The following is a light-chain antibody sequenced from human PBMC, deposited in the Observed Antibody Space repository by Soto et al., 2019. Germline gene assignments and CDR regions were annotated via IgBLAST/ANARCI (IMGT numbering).Light chain of an antibody. Sequence: DVQMTQSPSTLSASVGDRVTITCRASQNVNTWLAWYQQKPGRAPNLLIHKASTLETGVPSRFSGSRSGTEFTLSISSLQTDDFATYYCHQYDSAPLTFGGGTKVEI. CDR2: KAS. CDR3: HQYDSAPLT. J-gene: IGKJ4*01. CDR1: QNVNTW. V-gene: IGKV1-5*03.